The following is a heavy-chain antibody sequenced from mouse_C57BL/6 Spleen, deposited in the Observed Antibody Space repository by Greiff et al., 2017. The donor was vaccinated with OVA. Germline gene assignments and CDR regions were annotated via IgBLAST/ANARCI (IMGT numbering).Heavy chain of an antibody. CDR3: ARDGYDVDY. Sequence: QVHVKQSGAELVKPGASVKLSCKASGYTFTSYWMHWVKQRPGQGLEWIGMIHPNSGSTNYNEKFKSKATLTVDKSSSTAYMQLSSLTSEDSAVYYCARDGYDVDYWGQGTTLTVSS. J-gene: IGHJ2*01. CDR2: IHPNSGST. CDR1: GYTFTSYW. D-gene: IGHD2-2*01. V-gene: IGHV1-64*01.